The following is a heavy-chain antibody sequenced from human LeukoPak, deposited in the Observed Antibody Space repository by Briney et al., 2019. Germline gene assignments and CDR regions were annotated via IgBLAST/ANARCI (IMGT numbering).Heavy chain of an antibody. Sequence: PGGSLRLSCAASGFTFSRYGMHWVRQAPGKGLDWVSSISTSSSYIYYADSVKGRFTISRDNAKNSLYLQMNSLRAEDTAVYYCAREDYGDYGDWFDPWGQGTLVTVSS. CDR1: GFTFSRYG. V-gene: IGHV3-21*01. D-gene: IGHD4-17*01. CDR2: ISTSSSYI. CDR3: AREDYGDYGDWFDP. J-gene: IGHJ5*02.